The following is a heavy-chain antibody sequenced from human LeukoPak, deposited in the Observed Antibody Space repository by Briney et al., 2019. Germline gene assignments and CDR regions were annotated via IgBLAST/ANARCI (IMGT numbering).Heavy chain of an antibody. CDR2: IYYTGST. V-gene: IGHV4-59*01. J-gene: IGHJ4*02. CDR1: GGSFSGYY. Sequence: PSETLSLTCAVYGGSFSGYYWSWLRQAPGKGLEWIGYIYYTGSTNYSPSLKSRVSISIDPSKNQFSLKLTSVTAADTAVYYCARDPTYWGQGILVTVSS. CDR3: ARDPTY.